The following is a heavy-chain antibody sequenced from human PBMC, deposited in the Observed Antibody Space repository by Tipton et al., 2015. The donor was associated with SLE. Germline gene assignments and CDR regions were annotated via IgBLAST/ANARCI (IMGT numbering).Heavy chain of an antibody. CDR3: ARDYYDSRGYTLFDY. CDR2: IHHSGIT. Sequence: TLSLTCTVSGYSIRDGYYWGWIRQAPGKGLEWTGTIHHSGITYYNPSLKSRVTISVDTSKNQFSLRLSSVTAADTAAYYCARDYYDSRGYTLFDYWGQGALVTVSS. CDR1: GYSIRDGYY. V-gene: IGHV4-38-2*02. J-gene: IGHJ4*02. D-gene: IGHD3-22*01.